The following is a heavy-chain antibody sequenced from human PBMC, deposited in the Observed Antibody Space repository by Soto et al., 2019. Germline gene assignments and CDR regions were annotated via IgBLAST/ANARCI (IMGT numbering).Heavy chain of an antibody. CDR3: ARDEWGWELLCS. Sequence: GGSLRLSCVASGFTFSNYWMHWVRQAPGKGLEWISRINGDGTFANYADSVKGRFTISRDNAKNTLYLHMNSLRAEDTAVYYCARDEWGWELLCSWGQGALVTVSS. D-gene: IGHD1-26*01. CDR1: GFTFSNYW. V-gene: IGHV3-74*01. J-gene: IGHJ5*02. CDR2: INGDGTFA.